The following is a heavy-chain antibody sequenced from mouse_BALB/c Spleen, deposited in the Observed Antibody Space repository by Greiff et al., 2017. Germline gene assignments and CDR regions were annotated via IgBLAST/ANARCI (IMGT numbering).Heavy chain of an antibody. Sequence: QVQLQQSGAELVRPGTSAKVSCKASGYAFTNYLIEWVKQRPGQGLEWIGVINPGSGGTNYNEKFKGKATLTADKSSSTAYMQLSSLTSDDSAVYFCARDYGSFAYWGQGTLVTVSA. J-gene: IGHJ3*01. V-gene: IGHV1-54*01. D-gene: IGHD1-2*01. CDR1: GYAFTNYL. CDR3: ARDYGSFAY. CDR2: INPGSGGT.